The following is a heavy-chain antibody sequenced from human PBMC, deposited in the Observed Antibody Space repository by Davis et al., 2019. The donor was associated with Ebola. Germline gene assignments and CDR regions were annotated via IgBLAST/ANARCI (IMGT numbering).Heavy chain of an antibody. CDR1: GFPFSDYW. D-gene: IGHD6-13*01. Sequence: GESLKISCATSGFPFSDYWMNWVRRAPGKGLVWVSSINNHGTSADYADSVKGRFTTSRDNAKSTLYLQMDGLRADDTAVYYCARHTFTHTSSWRYTFYGMDVWGQGTTVTVSS. CDR3: ARHTFTHTSSWRYTFYGMDV. CDR2: INNHGTSA. J-gene: IGHJ6*02. V-gene: IGHV3-74*01.